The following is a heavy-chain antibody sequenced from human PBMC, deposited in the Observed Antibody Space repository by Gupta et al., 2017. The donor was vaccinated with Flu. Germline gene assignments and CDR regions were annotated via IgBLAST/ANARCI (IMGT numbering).Heavy chain of an antibody. CDR3: TVLRDVYEGGFDY. J-gene: IGHJ4*01. CDR1: GFTFGNAW. D-gene: IGHD3-16*01. CDR2: IRSKTDGGKA. V-gene: IGHV3-15*01. Sequence: EVQLGYSGGDLAKPGGSLRLSCAASGFTFGNAWMSWVRQTPGNGVEGVGSIRSKTDGGKADDAARVKDRFTISRDDAKKTLYLQMQRLKQEDTAVYYCTVLRDVYEGGFDYGGHVTMVTVSS.